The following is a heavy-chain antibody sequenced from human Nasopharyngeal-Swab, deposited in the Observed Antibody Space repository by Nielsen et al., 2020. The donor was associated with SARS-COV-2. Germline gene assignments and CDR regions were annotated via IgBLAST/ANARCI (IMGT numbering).Heavy chain of an antibody. CDR1: GYTFNGHY. V-gene: IGHV1-2*06. Sequence: ASVKVSCKASGYTFNGHYILWVRQDPGQGLEWMGRINPNSGGTNYAQKFQGSVTMTRDTSISTAYMELSRLRSDDTAVYYCARDIGYDFWSGYHSNNWFDPWGQGTLVTVSS. CDR3: ARDIGYDFWSGYHSNNWFDP. J-gene: IGHJ5*02. CDR2: INPNSGGT. D-gene: IGHD3-3*01.